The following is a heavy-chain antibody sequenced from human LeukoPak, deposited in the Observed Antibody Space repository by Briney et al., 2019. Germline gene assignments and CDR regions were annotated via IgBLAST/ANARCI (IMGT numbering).Heavy chain of an antibody. J-gene: IGHJ4*02. Sequence: GGSLRLSCAASGFTFSNYAMTWVRQAPGMGLEWVSAISGSGGSTYYADSVKGRFTISRDNSKNTLYLQMNSLRAEDTAVYYCAKAVVIVPTATPFDYWGQGTLVTVSS. CDR1: GFTFSNYA. D-gene: IGHD2-2*01. V-gene: IGHV3-23*01. CDR2: ISGSGGST. CDR3: AKAVVIVPTATPFDY.